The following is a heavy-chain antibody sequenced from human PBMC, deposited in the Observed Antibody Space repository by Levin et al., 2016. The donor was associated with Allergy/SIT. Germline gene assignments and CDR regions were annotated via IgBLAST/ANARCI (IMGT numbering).Heavy chain of an antibody. CDR2: MNPNKGDT. Sequence: ASVKVSCKASGYTFIDYDINWVRQATGQGLEWIGWMNPNKGDTDYAQKFQGRVTLTRDTSITTAYMELTSLTSEDTAVYYCATTEKRETAGIVGGITGWFDPWGQGTLVVVSS. J-gene: IGHJ5*02. V-gene: IGHV1-8*01. CDR3: ATTEKRETAGIVGGITGWFDP. CDR1: GYTFIDYD. D-gene: IGHD1-26*01.